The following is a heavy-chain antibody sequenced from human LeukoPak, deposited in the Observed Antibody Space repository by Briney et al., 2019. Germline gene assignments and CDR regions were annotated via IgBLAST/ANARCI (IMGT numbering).Heavy chain of an antibody. Sequence: GGSLRLSCEASGFTFSSHCMIWVRQAPGKGLEWVANIKQDGSEKYYVDSVKGRFTISRDNAKNSLYLQMSILRAADTAVYYCARVRIAVAVSAFDIWGQGTMVTVSS. CDR1: GFTFSSHC. D-gene: IGHD6-19*01. J-gene: IGHJ3*02. CDR2: IKQDGSEK. CDR3: ARVRIAVAVSAFDI. V-gene: IGHV3-7*01.